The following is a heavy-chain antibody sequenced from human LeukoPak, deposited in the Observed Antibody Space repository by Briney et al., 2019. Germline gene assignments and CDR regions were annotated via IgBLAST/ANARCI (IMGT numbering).Heavy chain of an antibody. CDR2: ISSSSSTI. V-gene: IGHV3-48*01. D-gene: IGHD3-10*01. J-gene: IGHJ4*02. CDR1: GFTFSSYS. Sequence: GGSLRLSCAASGFTFSSYSMNWVRQAPGKGLEWVSYISSSSSTIYYADSVKGRFTISRDNSKNTFYLEMTNLRVEDTAVYYCGRGGRWELTDYWGQGTLVAVSS. CDR3: GRGGRWELTDY.